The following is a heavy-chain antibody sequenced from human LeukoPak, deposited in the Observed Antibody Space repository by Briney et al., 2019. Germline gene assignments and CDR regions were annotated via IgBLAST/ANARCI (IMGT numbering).Heavy chain of an antibody. D-gene: IGHD3-22*01. CDR2: MNPNSGNT. Sequence: ASVKVSCTASGYTFTSYDINWVRQATGQGLEWMGWMNPNSGNTGYAQKFQGRVTITRNTSISTAYMELSSLRSEDTAVYYCARVPGTTGDSSGFSRYFDLWGRGTLVTVSS. CDR1: GYTFTSYD. V-gene: IGHV1-8*03. CDR3: ARVPGTTGDSSGFSRYFDL. J-gene: IGHJ2*01.